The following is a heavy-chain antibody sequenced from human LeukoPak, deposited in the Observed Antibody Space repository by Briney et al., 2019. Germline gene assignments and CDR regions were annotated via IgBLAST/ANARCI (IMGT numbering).Heavy chain of an antibody. D-gene: IGHD4-17*01. V-gene: IGHV4-30-4*07. J-gene: IGHJ6*03. CDR2: IYYSGST. Sequence: SETLSLTCAVSGGSISSGGYSWSWIRQPPGKGLEWIGYIYYSGSTYYNPSLKSRVTISVDTSKNQFSLKLSSVTAADTAVYYCARALDDYGDYLSYYYYYMDVWGKGTTATVSS. CDR3: ARALDDYGDYLSYYYYYMDV. CDR1: GGSISSGGYS.